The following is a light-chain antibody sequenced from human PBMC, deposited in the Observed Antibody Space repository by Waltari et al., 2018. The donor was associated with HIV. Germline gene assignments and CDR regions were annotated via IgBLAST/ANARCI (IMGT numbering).Light chain of an antibody. J-gene: IGKJ1*01. CDR1: QSGLDSSNNKNY. V-gene: IGKV4-1*01. CDR3: QQYYSTPQT. Sequence: DIVMTQSPESLAVSLGERATPNSKSSQSGLDSSNNKNYLAWYQQKPGQTPKLLIYWASTRESGVPDRFSGSGSGTDFTLTISSLQAEDVAVYYCQQYYSTPQTFGQGTKVESK. CDR2: WAS.